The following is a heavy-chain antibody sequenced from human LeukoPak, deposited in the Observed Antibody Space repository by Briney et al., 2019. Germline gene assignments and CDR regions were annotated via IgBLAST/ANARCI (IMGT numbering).Heavy chain of an antibody. CDR3: AREVMVRGEYGFDY. CDR2: ISSSSSYI. Sequence: GGSLRLSCAASGFTFSSFWMHWVRQAPGKGLEWVSSISSSSSYIYYADSVKGRFTISRDNAKISLYLQMNSLRAEDTAVYYCAREVMVRGEYGFDYWGQGTLVTVSS. V-gene: IGHV3-21*01. CDR1: GFTFSSFW. J-gene: IGHJ4*02. D-gene: IGHD3-10*01.